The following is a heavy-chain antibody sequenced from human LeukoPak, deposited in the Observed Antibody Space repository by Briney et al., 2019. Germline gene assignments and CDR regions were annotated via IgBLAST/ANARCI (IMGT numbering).Heavy chain of an antibody. D-gene: IGHD2-2*01. J-gene: IGHJ5*02. CDR2: ISGRGGRT. CDR1: GATFSSYA. Sequence: PGGSLRLSCAASGATFSSYAMSWVRQAQGKGVEWVSTISGRGGRTHYADSVKGRFTISRDNSKNTLYLQMNSLRAEDTAVYYCAKDRETYCSSSSCFWDWFDPWGQGTLVTVSS. V-gene: IGHV3-23*01. CDR3: AKDRETYCSSSSCFWDWFDP.